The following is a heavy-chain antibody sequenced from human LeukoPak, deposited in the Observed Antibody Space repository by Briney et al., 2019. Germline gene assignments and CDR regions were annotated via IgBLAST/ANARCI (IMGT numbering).Heavy chain of an antibody. J-gene: IGHJ6*03. CDR1: GGSISSYY. CDR3: AREGSSSYYYYYYMDV. Sequence: SETLSLTCTVSGGSISSYYWSWIRQPAGKGLEWIGRIYTSGSTNYNPSLKGRVTMSVDTSKNQFSLKLSSVTAADTAVYYCAREGSSSYYYYYYMDVWGKGTTVTVSS. D-gene: IGHD6-6*01. V-gene: IGHV4-4*07. CDR2: IYTSGST.